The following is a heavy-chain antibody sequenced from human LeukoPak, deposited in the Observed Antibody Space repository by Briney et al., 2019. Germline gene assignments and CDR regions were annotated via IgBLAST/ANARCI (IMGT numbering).Heavy chain of an antibody. CDR2: IHYSGST. V-gene: IGHV4-59*01. CDR3: ARQIAARDAFYYYYMDV. D-gene: IGHD6-6*01. CDR1: GGSISSYY. J-gene: IGHJ6*03. Sequence: SETLSLTCTVSGGSISSYYWSWIRQPPGKGLVLIGYIHYSGSTNYNPSLKSRVTISVDTSKNQFSLKLISVTAADTAVYYCARQIAARDAFYYYYMDVWGKGTTVTVSS.